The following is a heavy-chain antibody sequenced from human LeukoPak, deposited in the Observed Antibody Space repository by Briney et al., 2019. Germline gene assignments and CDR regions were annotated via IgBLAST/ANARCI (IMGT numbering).Heavy chain of an antibody. D-gene: IGHD1-20*01. Sequence: GASVKVSCKASGYTFTGYYMHWVRQAPGQGLEWMGWINPNSGGTNYAQKFQGWVTMTRDTSISTAYMELSRLRSDDTAVYYCAREGITGTTTFDYWGQGTLVTVSS. J-gene: IGHJ4*02. CDR1: GYTFTGYY. V-gene: IGHV1-2*04. CDR3: AREGITGTTTFDY. CDR2: INPNSGGT.